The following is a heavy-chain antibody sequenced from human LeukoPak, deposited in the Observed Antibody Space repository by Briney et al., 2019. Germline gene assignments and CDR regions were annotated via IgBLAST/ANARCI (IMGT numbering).Heavy chain of an antibody. J-gene: IGHJ4*02. CDR1: GFTFSSYS. CDR2: ISSSSSTI. Sequence: GGSLRLSCAASGFTFSSYSMNWVRQAPGKGLEWVSYISSSSSTIYYADSVKGRFTISSDNAKNSLYLQMNSLRAEDTAVYYCARVGEGATFQFDYWGQGTLVTVSS. CDR3: ARVGEGATFQFDY. D-gene: IGHD1-26*01. V-gene: IGHV3-48*04.